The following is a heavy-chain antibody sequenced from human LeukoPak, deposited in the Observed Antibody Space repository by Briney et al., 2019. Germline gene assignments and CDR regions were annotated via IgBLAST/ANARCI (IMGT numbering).Heavy chain of an antibody. CDR1: GFNFTAFW. CDR3: ARDPGYSALDL. Sequence: PGGSLRLPCAASGFNFTAFWMSWVRQTPEKGLEFVANINRDGSVKNYVDSVKGRFTISRDNAKKSLFLELNSLRADDTAVFYCARDPGYSALDLWGQGSLVTVSS. CDR2: INRDGSVK. J-gene: IGHJ5*02. D-gene: IGHD5-12*01. V-gene: IGHV3-7*01.